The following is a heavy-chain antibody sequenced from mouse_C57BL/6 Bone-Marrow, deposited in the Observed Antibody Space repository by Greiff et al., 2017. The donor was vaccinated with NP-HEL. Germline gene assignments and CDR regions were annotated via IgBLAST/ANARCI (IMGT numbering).Heavy chain of an antibody. D-gene: IGHD2-3*01. J-gene: IGHJ3*01. CDR2: IDPENGDT. CDR3: TTLYDGYYSSWFAY. Sequence: VQLQHSGAELVRPGASVKLSCTASGFNIKDDYMHWVKQRPEQGLEWIGWIDPENGDTAYASKFQGKATITADTSSNTAYLQLSSLTSEDTAVYYCTTLYDGYYSSWFAYWGQGTLVTVSA. CDR1: GFNIKDDY. V-gene: IGHV14-4*01.